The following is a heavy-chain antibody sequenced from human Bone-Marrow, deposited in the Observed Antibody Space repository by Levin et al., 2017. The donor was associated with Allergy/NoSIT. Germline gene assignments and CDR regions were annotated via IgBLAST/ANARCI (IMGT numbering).Heavy chain of an antibody. V-gene: IGHV3-20*04. CDR3: ARISQIGPRNDALDI. D-gene: IGHD2/OR15-2a*01. CDR1: GFTFDDYA. Sequence: GESLKISCAASGFTFDDYALTWVRQSPGKGLEWVSRINWNGGSTGYADSVKGRFTISRDNSNNTAYLQMNSLRAEDTAVYYCARISQIGPRNDALDIWGRGTLVTVSS. CDR2: INWNGGST. J-gene: IGHJ3*02.